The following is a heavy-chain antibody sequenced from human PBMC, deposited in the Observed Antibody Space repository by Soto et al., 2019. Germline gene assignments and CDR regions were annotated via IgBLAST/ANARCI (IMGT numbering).Heavy chain of an antibody. V-gene: IGHV4-59*01. CDR1: GSPIRSYY. CDR3: ARVWGGAFDI. J-gene: IGHJ3*02. Sequence: AETLSLTCTFAGSPIRSYYWSWIRQPPGKGLEWIGYIYYSGSTNYNPSLKSRVTISVDTSKNQFPLKLSSVTAADTAVYYCARVWGGAFDIWGQGTMVT. D-gene: IGHD3-10*01. CDR2: IYYSGST.